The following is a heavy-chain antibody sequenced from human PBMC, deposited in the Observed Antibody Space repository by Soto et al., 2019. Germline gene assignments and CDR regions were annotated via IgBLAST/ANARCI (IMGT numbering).Heavy chain of an antibody. D-gene: IGHD3-10*01. J-gene: IGHJ3*02. CDR2: IYHSGST. Sequence: QLQLQESGSGLVKPSQTLSLTCAVSGGSISSGGYSWSWIRQPPGKGLEWIGYIYHSGSTYYNPSLKSRVTISVDRSKNQFSLKLSSVTAADTAVYYCASTKGWFGVDAFDIWGQGTMVTVSS. CDR1: GGSISSGGYS. CDR3: ASTKGWFGVDAFDI. V-gene: IGHV4-30-2*01.